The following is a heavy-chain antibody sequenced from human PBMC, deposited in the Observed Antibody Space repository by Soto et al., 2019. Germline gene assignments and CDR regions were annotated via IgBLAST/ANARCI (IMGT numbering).Heavy chain of an antibody. CDR3: ARDVGYSGTGDY. CDR2: ISAYNGNT. D-gene: IGHD5-12*01. V-gene: IGHV1-18*01. Sequence: QVQLVQSGAEVKKPGASVKVSCKASGYTFTSYGISWVRQAPGQGLEWMGWISAYNGNTNYAQKLQGRVTMTTDTSTSTAYTEMRSLRADDTAFYYGARDVGYSGTGDYWGQGTLVTVSS. J-gene: IGHJ4*02. CDR1: GYTFTSYG.